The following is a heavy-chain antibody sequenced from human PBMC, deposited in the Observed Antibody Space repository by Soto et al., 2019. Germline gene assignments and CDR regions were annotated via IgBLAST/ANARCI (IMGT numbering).Heavy chain of an antibody. J-gene: IGHJ3*02. CDR2: IYPGDSDT. CDR3: ARTYYYDTSGPGSNVDI. D-gene: IGHD3-22*01. V-gene: IGHV5-51*01. Sequence: GESLKISCKGSGYSFTAYWIGWVRQMPGRGLEWMGIIYPGDSDTRYSPSFQGQVAISADKSISTAYLQWSSLKASDTAMYYCARTYYYDTSGPGSNVDIWGQGTMVTVSS. CDR1: GYSFTAYW.